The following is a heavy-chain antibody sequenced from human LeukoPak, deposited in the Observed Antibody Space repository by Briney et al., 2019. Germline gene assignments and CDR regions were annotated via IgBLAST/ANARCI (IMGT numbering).Heavy chain of an antibody. D-gene: IGHD3-10*01. V-gene: IGHV4-39*01. J-gene: IGHJ4*02. CDR1: GGSISSNSYY. CDR3: GGSMVRGQRALDY. CDR2: IYYSGST. Sequence: SETLSLTCTVSGGSISSNSYYWGWIRQPPGKGLEWIGSIYYSGSTYYNPSLKSRVTISVDTSKNQFSLKLSSVTAADTAVYYCGGSMVRGQRALDYWGQGTLVTVSS.